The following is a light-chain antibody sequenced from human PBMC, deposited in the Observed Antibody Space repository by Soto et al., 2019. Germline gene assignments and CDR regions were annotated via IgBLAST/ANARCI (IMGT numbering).Light chain of an antibody. V-gene: IGLV2-14*01. Sequence: QSALTQPAPVSGSPGQSITISCTGTNSDVGGYEYVSWYRQHPNKAPKLIIYEVSNRPSGVSNRFSASKSGNTASLTISGLQAEDEADYYCSSYTSTSTPYVFGTGTKLTVL. CDR2: EVS. CDR3: SSYTSTSTPYV. J-gene: IGLJ1*01. CDR1: NSDVGGYEY.